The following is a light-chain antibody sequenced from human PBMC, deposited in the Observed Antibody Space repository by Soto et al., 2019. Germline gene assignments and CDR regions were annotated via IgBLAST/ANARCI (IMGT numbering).Light chain of an antibody. CDR1: QSVSSYY. CDR3: QQYGSSPIT. V-gene: IGKV3-20*01. J-gene: IGKJ5*01. CDR2: ETS. Sequence: EIVLTQSPGTMSLSPGDRDTISCRASQSVSSYYLGWYQQKPGQAPRLLIYETSRRVTGSPDRFSGSGSGTDFTLTISRLEAEDFAVYYCQQYGSSPITFGQGTRLEIK.